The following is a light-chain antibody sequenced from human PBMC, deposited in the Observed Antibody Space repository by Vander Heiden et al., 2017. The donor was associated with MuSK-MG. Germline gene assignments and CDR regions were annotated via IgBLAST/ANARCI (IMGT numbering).Light chain of an antibody. CDR1: QGISNY. V-gene: IGKV1-27*01. CDR2: ASS. Sequence: DIQMSQSPSSLSASVGDRVTTTSRARQGISNYLAWYQQKPGKVPKLLIYASSTLQSGVPSRFSGSGSGTDFTLTISSLQPEDVATYYCQKYNSAPLTFGGGTKVEIK. J-gene: IGKJ4*01. CDR3: QKYNSAPLT.